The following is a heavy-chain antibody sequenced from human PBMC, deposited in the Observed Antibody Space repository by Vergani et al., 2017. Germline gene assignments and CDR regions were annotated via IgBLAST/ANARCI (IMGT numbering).Heavy chain of an antibody. CDR1: GFTFSSYD. CDR3: ARDGGQLLSGFDY. V-gene: IGHV3-13*04. CDR2: IGTAGDT. J-gene: IGHJ4*02. D-gene: IGHD3-16*01. Sequence: EVQLVESGGGLVQPGGSLRLSCAASGFTFSSYDMHWVRQATGKGLEWVSAIGTAGDTYYPGSVKGRFTISRDNSKNTLYLQMNSLRAEDTAVYYCARDGGQLLSGFDYWGQGTLVTVSS.